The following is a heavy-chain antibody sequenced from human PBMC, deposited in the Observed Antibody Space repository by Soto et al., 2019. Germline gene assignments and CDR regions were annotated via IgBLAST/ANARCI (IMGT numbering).Heavy chain of an antibody. Sequence: PGGSLRLSCAASGFTFSSYAMSWVRQAPGKGLEWVSAISGSGGSTYYADSVKGRFTISRDNSKNTLYLQMNSLRAEDTAVYYCAKDSLPTYYYDSSGYPFDYWGQGTLVTSPQ. CDR2: ISGSGGST. V-gene: IGHV3-23*01. D-gene: IGHD3-22*01. J-gene: IGHJ4*02. CDR3: AKDSLPTYYYDSSGYPFDY. CDR1: GFTFSSYA.